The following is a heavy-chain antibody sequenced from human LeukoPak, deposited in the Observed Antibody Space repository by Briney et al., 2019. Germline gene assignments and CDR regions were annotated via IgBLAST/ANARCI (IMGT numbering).Heavy chain of an antibody. CDR1: GYTFTGYY. D-gene: IGHD3-9*01. CDR3: ARGAYYDILTGHYPNPYFDY. CDR2: INPNSGGT. J-gene: IGHJ4*02. V-gene: IGHV1-2*04. Sequence: ASVKVSCKASGYTFTGYYMHWVRQAPGQGLEWMGWINPNSGGTNYAQKFQGWVTMTRDTSISTAYMELSRLRSDDTAVYYCARGAYYDILTGHYPNPYFDYWGQGTLVTVSS.